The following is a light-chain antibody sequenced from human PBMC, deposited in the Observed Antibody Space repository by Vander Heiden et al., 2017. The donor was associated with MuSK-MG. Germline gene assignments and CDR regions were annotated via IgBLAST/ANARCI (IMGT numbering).Light chain of an antibody. CDR1: QNIGTS. Sequence: VLTQSPATLSLSPGARATLSCRASQNIGTSLAWYHHKPGQAPRLLIYDASERAAGIPARFSGGGSGIDFTLTINSLESGDSGVYYCQQRSNWPPGFTFGPGIKVEIK. V-gene: IGKV3-11*01. CDR2: DAS. CDR3: QQRSNWPPGFT. J-gene: IGKJ3*01.